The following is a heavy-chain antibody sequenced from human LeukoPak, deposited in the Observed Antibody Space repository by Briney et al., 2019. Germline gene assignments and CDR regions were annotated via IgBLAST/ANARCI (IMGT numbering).Heavy chain of an antibody. J-gene: IGHJ6*03. V-gene: IGHV4-34*01. D-gene: IGHD5-18*01. CDR2: INHSGST. CDR1: GGSFSGYY. CDR3: ARRRAMVKKYYYYMDV. Sequence: SETLSLTCAVYGGSFSGYYWSWIRQPPGKGLEWIGEINHSGSTNYNPSLKSRVTISVDTSKNQFSLKLSSVTAADTAVYYCARRRAMVKKYYYYMDVWGKGTTVTVSS.